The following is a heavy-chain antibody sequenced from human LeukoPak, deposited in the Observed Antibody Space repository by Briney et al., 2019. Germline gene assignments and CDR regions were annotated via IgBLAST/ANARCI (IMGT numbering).Heavy chain of an antibody. CDR3: ARDLGLRGST. Sequence: GGSLRLSCEASGLTFSNSWMHWVRQIPGKGLVWVSRMYGDMRDISYADSVKGRLTISRDNAKNTVYLQMNSLRGEDTAVYYCARDLGLRGSTWGQGTLVTVSS. CDR2: MYGDMRDI. CDR1: GLTFSNSW. V-gene: IGHV3-74*01. J-gene: IGHJ5*02. D-gene: IGHD5-12*01.